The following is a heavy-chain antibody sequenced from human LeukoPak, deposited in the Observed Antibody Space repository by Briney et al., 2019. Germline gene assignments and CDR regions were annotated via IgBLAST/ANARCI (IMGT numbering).Heavy chain of an antibody. CDR1: GGSISGFY. CDR2: IHYTGKT. J-gene: IGHJ5*02. Sequence: SETLSLTCTVSGGSISGFYWSWIRQPPGKGLEWIGNIHYTGKTNYNPSLKSRVTMSVETSKNHFSVRLTSVTAADTAVYYCARINSGYDLSSSWYPNWFDPWGQGALVTVFS. D-gene: IGHD6-13*01. V-gene: IGHV4-59*01. CDR3: ARINSGYDLSSSWYPNWFDP.